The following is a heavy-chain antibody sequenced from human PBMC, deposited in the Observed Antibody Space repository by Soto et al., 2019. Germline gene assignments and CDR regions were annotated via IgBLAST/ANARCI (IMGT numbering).Heavy chain of an antibody. CDR1: GGSFSGYY. J-gene: IGHJ4*02. D-gene: IGHD3-3*01. CDR2: INHSGSN. Sequence: PSETLSLTCAVYGGSFSGYYWSWIRQPPGKGREWIGEINHSGSNNYNPSLKCRVTISGDTSKNQFALKLSSVTAADTAVYYCARVFTIFGVVIVDYWGQGTLVTVSS. CDR3: ARVFTIFGVVIVDY. V-gene: IGHV4-34*01.